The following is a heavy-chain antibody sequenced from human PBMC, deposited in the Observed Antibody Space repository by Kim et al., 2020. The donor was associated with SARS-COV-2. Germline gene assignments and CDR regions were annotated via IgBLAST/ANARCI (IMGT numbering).Heavy chain of an antibody. J-gene: IGHJ4*02. CDR2: ISSSSSYI. Sequence: LSLTCAASGFTFSSYSMNWVRQAPGKGLEWVSSISSSSSYIYYADSVKGRFTISRDNAKNSLYLQMNSLSAEDTAVYYCASDVLAVAGNDYWGQGTL. V-gene: IGHV3-21*01. D-gene: IGHD6-19*01. CDR3: ASDVLAVAGNDY. CDR1: GFTFSSYS.